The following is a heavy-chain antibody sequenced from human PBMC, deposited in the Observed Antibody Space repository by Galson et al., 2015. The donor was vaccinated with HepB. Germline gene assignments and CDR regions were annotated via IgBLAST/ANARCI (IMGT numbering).Heavy chain of an antibody. V-gene: IGHV1-69*13. CDR2: IIPIFGTA. CDR3: ARGTQRDIVVVPAARWFDP. CDR1: GGTFSSYA. D-gene: IGHD2-2*01. Sequence: SVKVSCKASGGTFSSYAIIWVRQAPGQGLEWMGGIIPIFGTANYAQKFQGRVTITADESTSTAYMELSSLRSEDTAVYYCARGTQRDIVVVPAARWFDPWGQGTLVTVSS. J-gene: IGHJ5*02.